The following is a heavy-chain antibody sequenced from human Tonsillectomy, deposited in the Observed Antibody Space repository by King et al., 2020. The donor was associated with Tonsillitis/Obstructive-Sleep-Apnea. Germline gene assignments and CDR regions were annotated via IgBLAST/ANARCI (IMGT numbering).Heavy chain of an antibody. CDR2: IKQDGSEK. J-gene: IGHJ4*02. V-gene: IGHV3-7*01. CDR3: ARDREGAYDY. CDR1: GFTLSSYW. D-gene: IGHD1-26*01. Sequence: VQLVESGGGLVQPGGSLRLSCAVSGFTLSSYWMSWVRQAPGKGLEWVANIKQDGSEKYYVDSVKGRFTISRDNAKNSLYLQMNSLRAEDTAVYYCARDREGAYDYWGQGTLVTVSS.